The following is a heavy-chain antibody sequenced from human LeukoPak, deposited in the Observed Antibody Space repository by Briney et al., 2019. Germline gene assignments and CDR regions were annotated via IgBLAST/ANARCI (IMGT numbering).Heavy chain of an antibody. CDR3: ARGYSSSKSWGSRGPGY. CDR1: GFTFSSYG. V-gene: IGHV3-33*01. J-gene: IGHJ4*02. CDR2: VWYDGSNK. D-gene: IGHD6-13*01. Sequence: PGGSLRLSCAASGFTFSSYGMRWVRQAPGKGMEWVAVVWYDGSNKYYADSVKGRFTTSRDNSKNTLYLQMNSLRAEDTAVYYCARGYSSSKSWGSRGPGYWGQGTLVTVSS.